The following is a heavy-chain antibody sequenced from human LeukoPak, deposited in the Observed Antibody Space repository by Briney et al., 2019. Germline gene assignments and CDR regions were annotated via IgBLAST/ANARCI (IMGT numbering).Heavy chain of an antibody. CDR1: GGSISSYY. Sequence: PSETLSLTCTVSGGSISSYYWSWIRQPPGRGLEWIGYIYYSGSTNYNPSLKSRVTISVDTSKNQFSLKLSSVIAADTAVYYCARDSLAGYSGYDRRLDYWGQGTLVTVSS. CDR2: IYYSGST. D-gene: IGHD5-12*01. V-gene: IGHV4-59*01. CDR3: ARDSLAGYSGYDRRLDY. J-gene: IGHJ4*02.